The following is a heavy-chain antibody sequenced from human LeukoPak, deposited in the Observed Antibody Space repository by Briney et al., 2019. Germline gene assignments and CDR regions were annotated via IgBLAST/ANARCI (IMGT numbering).Heavy chain of an antibody. J-gene: IGHJ4*02. D-gene: IGHD3-22*01. CDR3: ANGDYDSSGYVDY. V-gene: IGHV4-39*07. Sequence: SETLSLTCTVSDGSISSSSYYWGWIRQPPGKGLEWIGSIYYSGSTYYNPSLTSRVTMSVDTSKNQFSLKLSSVTAADTAVYYCANGDYDSSGYVDYWGQGTLVTVSS. CDR1: DGSISSSSYY. CDR2: IYYSGST.